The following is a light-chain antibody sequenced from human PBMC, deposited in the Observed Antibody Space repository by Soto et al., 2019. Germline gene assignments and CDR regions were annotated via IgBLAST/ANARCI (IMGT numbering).Light chain of an antibody. CDR2: ASS. J-gene: IGKJ4*01. CDR1: QRISTF. Sequence: DIQMTQSPSSLSASVGDRVTITCRASQRISTFLNWYQLKPGKVPTLLIFASSALQSGVPSRFSGSGSGTDFTLTVSSLQPEDFATYYCQQSYTSPLTFGGGNKVEIK. CDR3: QQSYTSPLT. V-gene: IGKV1-39*01.